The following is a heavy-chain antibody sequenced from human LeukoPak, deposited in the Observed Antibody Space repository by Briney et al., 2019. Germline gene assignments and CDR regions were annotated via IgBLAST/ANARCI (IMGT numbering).Heavy chain of an antibody. J-gene: IGHJ4*02. CDR1: GFTFSGSA. D-gene: IGHD3-22*01. V-gene: IGHV3-73*01. CDR3: TGDNFDSSVKFDY. CDR2: IRSKANNYAS. Sequence: GGSLRLSCVVSGFTFSGSAVHWVRQASGKGLEWVGRIRSKANNYASAYAASVKGRFTISRDDSKNTAYLQMNSLKTEDTAVYYCTGDNFDSSVKFDYWGQGTLVTVSS.